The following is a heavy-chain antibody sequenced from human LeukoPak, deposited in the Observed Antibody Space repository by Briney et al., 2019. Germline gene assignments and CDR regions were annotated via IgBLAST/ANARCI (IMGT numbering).Heavy chain of an antibody. CDR3: ARAMRRGGYCSGGSCYDGDAFDI. J-gene: IGHJ3*02. D-gene: IGHD2-15*01. Sequence: SVKVSCKASGATFSSYAISWVRQAPGQGLEWMGRIIPIFGTANYAQKFQGRVTITTDESTSTAYMELSSLRSEDTAVYYCARAMRRGGYCSGGSCYDGDAFDIWGQGTMVTVSS. V-gene: IGHV1-69*05. CDR1: GATFSSYA. CDR2: IIPIFGTA.